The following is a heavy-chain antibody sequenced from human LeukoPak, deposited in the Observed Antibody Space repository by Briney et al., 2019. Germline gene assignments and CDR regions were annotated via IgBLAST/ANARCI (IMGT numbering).Heavy chain of an antibody. J-gene: IGHJ4*02. CDR1: GGSISSSSYY. V-gene: IGHV4-39*07. CDR3: ARDRLEPGMIVVVTQAFDY. Sequence: SETLSLTCTVSGGSISSSSYYWGWIRQPPGKGLEWIGSIYYSGSTYYNPSLKSRVTISVDTSKNQFSLKLSSVTAADTAVYYCARDRLEPGMIVVVTQAFDYWGQGTLVTVSS. CDR2: IYYSGST. D-gene: IGHD3-22*01.